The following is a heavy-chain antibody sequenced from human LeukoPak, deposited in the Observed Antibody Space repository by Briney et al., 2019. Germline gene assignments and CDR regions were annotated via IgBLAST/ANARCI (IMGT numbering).Heavy chain of an antibody. CDR3: AREYRGNFGPSDY. V-gene: IGHV3-23*01. CDR2: FSGSGGST. Sequence: PGGSLRLSCAASGFTFSSYAMSWVRQAPGKGLECISGFSGSGGSTYYADSVKGRFTISRDNAKNSLYLQMNSLRAEDTAVYYCAREYRGNFGPSDYWGQGTLVTVSS. J-gene: IGHJ4*02. D-gene: IGHD1-7*01. CDR1: GFTFSSYA.